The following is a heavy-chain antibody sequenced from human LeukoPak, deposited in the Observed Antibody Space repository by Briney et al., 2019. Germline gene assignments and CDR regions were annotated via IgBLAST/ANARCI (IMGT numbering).Heavy chain of an antibody. CDR3: ARVVEWFYGMDV. D-gene: IGHD3-3*01. CDR2: ISGDGVNA. V-gene: IGHV3-30-3*01. Sequence: GGSLRLSCAASGFTFSGYAMHWVRQAPGKGLQWLIVISGDGVNAYYADSVKGQFTISRDNAKNTIFLQINSLRAEDTAVYYCARVVEWFYGMDVWGQGTTVIVSS. J-gene: IGHJ6*02. CDR1: GFTFSGYA.